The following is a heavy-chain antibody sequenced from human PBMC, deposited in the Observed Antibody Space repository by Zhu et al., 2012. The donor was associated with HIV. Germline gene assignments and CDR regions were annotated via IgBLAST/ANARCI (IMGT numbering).Heavy chain of an antibody. CDR2: ISTSGKI. CDR1: GGSLRNYY. Sequence: QVQLQQPGPRLVKPSETLSLTCIVSGGSLRNYYWNWVRQSPGKGLEWIGYISTSGKIIYNPFLKSRVTMSLDTSKNQLSLKVTSVTAADTAVYYCARDRLEATAPEVAFDIWGQGTVVTVSS. V-gene: IGHV4-4*09. CDR3: ARDRLEATAPEVAFDI. J-gene: IGHJ3*02. D-gene: IGHD1-1*01.